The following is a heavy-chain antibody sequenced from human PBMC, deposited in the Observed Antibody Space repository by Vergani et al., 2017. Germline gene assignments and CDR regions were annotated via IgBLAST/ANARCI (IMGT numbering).Heavy chain of an antibody. CDR2: IYYSGST. J-gene: IGHJ6*02. Sequence: QLQLQESGPGLVKPSETLSLTCTVSGGSISSSSYYWGWIRQPPGKGLEWIGSIYYSGSTYYNPSLKSRVTISVDTSKNQFSLKLSSVTAADTAVYYCARDRLGFGEEGRGSYYYYYGMDVWGQGTTVTVSS. CDR1: GGSISSSSYY. V-gene: IGHV4-39*07. D-gene: IGHD3-10*01. CDR3: ARDRLGFGEEGRGSYYYYYGMDV.